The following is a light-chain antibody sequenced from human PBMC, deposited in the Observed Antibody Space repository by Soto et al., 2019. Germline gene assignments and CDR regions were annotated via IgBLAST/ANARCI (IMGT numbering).Light chain of an antibody. V-gene: IGKV3D-11*02. J-gene: IGKJ2*03. CDR1: QSVTKY. CDR3: QQRSSWYS. Sequence: EIVLTQSPATLSLSPGERATLSCRASQSVTKYLAWYQQKPAQAPRLLLYDASNRATGVPARFSGSGAGTDFTLTISSLEPDDVAVYYCQQRSSWYSFGQGTKLEVK. CDR2: DAS.